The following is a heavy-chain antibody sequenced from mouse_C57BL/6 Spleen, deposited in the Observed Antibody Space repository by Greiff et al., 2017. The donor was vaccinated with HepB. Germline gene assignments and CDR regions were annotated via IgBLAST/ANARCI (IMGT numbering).Heavy chain of an antibody. Sequence: QVQLQQPGTELVKPGASVKLSCTASGYTFTSYWMHWVKQRPGQGLEWIGNINPSNGGTNYNEKFKSKTTLTVDKSSSTDYMQLSILSSEDSAVSYCARDLSTVVASDFDYWGQGTTLTVSS. CDR3: ARDLSTVVASDFDY. J-gene: IGHJ2*01. V-gene: IGHV1-53*01. CDR2: INPSNGGT. D-gene: IGHD1-1*01. CDR1: GYTFTSYW.